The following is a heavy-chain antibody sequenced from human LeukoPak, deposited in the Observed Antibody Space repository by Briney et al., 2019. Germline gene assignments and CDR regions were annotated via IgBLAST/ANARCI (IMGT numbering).Heavy chain of an antibody. CDR2: INPNSGGT. Sequence: GASVKVSCKASGYTFTGYYMHWVRQAPGQGLEWMGWINPNSGGTNYAQKFQGRVTMTRDTSISTAYMKLSRLRSDDTAVYYCARLVRGVIDYDAFDIWGQGTMVTVSS. CDR3: ARLVRGVIDYDAFDI. D-gene: IGHD3-10*01. CDR1: GYTFTGYY. V-gene: IGHV1-2*02. J-gene: IGHJ3*02.